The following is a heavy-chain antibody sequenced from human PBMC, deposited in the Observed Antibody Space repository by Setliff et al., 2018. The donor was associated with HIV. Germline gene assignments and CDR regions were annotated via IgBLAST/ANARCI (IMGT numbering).Heavy chain of an antibody. CDR2: IYYSGCT. V-gene: IGHV4-59*12. J-gene: IGHJ6*03. CDR3: ARDATSEGYMDV. Sequence: SETLSLTCTVSGGSISSYYWSWIRQPPGKGLEWIGYIYYSGCTNYNPSLKSRVTISVDTSKNQFSLKLRSVTAADTAMYFCARDATSEGYMDVWGKGTTVTVSS. CDR1: GGSISSYY.